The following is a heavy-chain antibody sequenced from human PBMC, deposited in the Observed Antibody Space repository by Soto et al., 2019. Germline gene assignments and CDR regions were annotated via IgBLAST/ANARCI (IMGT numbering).Heavy chain of an antibody. CDR1: GGSISSYY. Sequence: QVQLQESGPGLVKPSETLSLTCTVSGGSISSYYWSWIRQPPGKGLEWMGYIYYSGSTNYNPSLRSRVTISVATSKNQFSLKLSSVTAADTAVYYWARDRAVAGWYYYGMDVWGQGTTVTVPS. CDR2: IYYSGST. CDR3: ARDRAVAGWYYYGMDV. V-gene: IGHV4-59*01. D-gene: IGHD6-19*01. J-gene: IGHJ6*02.